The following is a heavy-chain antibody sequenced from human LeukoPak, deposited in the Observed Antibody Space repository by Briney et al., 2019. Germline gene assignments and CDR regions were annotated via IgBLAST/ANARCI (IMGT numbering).Heavy chain of an antibody. CDR1: GYTFTSYG. V-gene: IGHV1-18*01. CDR3: ARGSGLGSGSYYNAVDY. Sequence: ASVKPSCKASGYTFTSYGISWVRQAPGQGLEWMGWISAYNGNTNYAQKLQVRVTMTTDTSTSTAYMELRSLRSDDTAVYYCARGSGLGSGSYYNAVDYWGQGTLVTVSS. D-gene: IGHD3-10*01. J-gene: IGHJ4*02. CDR2: ISAYNGNT.